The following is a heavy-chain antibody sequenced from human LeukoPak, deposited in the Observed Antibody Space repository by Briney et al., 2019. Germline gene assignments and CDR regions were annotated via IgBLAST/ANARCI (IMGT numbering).Heavy chain of an antibody. CDR2: ISGSGGST. V-gene: IGHV3-23*01. CDR3: AKAHWGYCSSTSCPRFDP. J-gene: IGHJ5*02. D-gene: IGHD2-2*01. CDR1: GFTFRRYA. Sequence: GGSLRLSCAASGFTFRRYAMSWVRQAPGKGLEWVSAISGSGGSTYYADSVKGRFTISRDNSKNTLYLQMNSLRAEDTAVYYCAKAHWGYCSSTSCPRFDPWGQGTLVTVSS.